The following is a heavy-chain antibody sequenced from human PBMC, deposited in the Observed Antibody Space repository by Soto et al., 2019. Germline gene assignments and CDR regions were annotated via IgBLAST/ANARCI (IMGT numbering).Heavy chain of an antibody. V-gene: IGHV3-23*01. D-gene: IGHD2-15*01. Sequence: EVQLLGSGGGLVQPGGSLRLSCAASGFTFSTYPMTWVRQAPGKGLEWVSSIGAGADVTYYADSVKGRFTISRDNYKDLLFSQINSWRADATAVYYGAKYLSRCRGGTPPRDLAFWGQGTRVTFPS. CDR2: IGAGADVT. J-gene: IGHJ4*02. CDR3: AKYLSRCRGGTPPRDLAF. CDR1: GFTFSTYP.